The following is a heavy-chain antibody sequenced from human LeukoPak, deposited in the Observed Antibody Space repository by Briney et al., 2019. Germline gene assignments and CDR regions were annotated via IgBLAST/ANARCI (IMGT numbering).Heavy chain of an antibody. CDR1: GFTFDDYG. CDR2: INWNGGST. Sequence: GGSLRLSCAASGFTFDDYGMSWVRQAPGKGLEWVSGINWNGGSTGYADSVKGRFTISRDNAKSSLYLQMNSLRAEDTALYYCARAIGYCSSTSCYRDYFDYWGQGTLVTVSS. D-gene: IGHD2-2*01. J-gene: IGHJ4*02. CDR3: ARAIGYCSSTSCYRDYFDY. V-gene: IGHV3-20*04.